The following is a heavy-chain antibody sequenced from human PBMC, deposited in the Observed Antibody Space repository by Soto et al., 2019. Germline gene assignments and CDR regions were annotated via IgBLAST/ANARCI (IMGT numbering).Heavy chain of an antibody. CDR1: GGSISSGDYY. D-gene: IGHD2-2*01. V-gene: IGHV4-30-4*01. CDR2: IYYSGST. J-gene: IGHJ6*02. CDR3: ARHIVLVPAASLRDYYGMDV. Sequence: SETLSLTCTVSGGSISSGDYYWSWIRKPPGKGLEWIGYIYYSGSTYYNPSLKSRVTISVDTSKNQFSLKLSSVTAADTAVYYCARHIVLVPAASLRDYYGMDVWGQGTTVTVS.